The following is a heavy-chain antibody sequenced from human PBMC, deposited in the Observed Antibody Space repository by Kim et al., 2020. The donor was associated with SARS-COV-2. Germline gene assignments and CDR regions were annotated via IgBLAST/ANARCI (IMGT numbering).Heavy chain of an antibody. J-gene: IGHJ3*02. CDR3: AKDKVASYDSSGANAFDI. V-gene: IGHV3-9*01. CDR1: GFTFDDYA. D-gene: IGHD3-22*01. CDR2: ISWNSGSI. Sequence: GGSLRLSCAASGFTFDDYAMHWVRQAPGKGLEWVSGISWNSGSIGYADSVKGRFTISRDNAKNSLYLQMNSLRAEDTASYYCAKDKVASYDSSGANAFDIWGQGTMVTVSS.